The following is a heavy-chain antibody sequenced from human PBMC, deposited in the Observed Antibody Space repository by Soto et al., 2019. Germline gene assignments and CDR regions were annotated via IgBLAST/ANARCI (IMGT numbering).Heavy chain of an antibody. CDR3: ARSTKRWLQWGGEFDY. V-gene: IGHV3-30-3*01. J-gene: IGHJ4*02. CDR1: GITFSSHA. Sequence: QVQLVESGGGVVQPGTSLRLSCAASGITFSSHAMHWVRQAPGKGLEWVAVISYDGSNKYYADSVKGRYTISRDNSKNTLFLQMNSLRAEDTAIYYCARSTKRWLQWGGEFDYWGQGTLVTVSS. CDR2: ISYDGSNK. D-gene: IGHD5-12*01.